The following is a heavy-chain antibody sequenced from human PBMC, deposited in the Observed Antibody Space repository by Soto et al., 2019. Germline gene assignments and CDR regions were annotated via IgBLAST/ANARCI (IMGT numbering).Heavy chain of an antibody. V-gene: IGHV4-59*01. Sequence: QVQLQESGPGLVKPSETLSLTCAVSGDSISTYYCMWIRQPPGKGLESIGYLYYGRSANYNPSLKSRITLSVDTSTTQCSLTLSSMTAADTAVYYCALRSMAVVPEYWGPGTLVTVSS. CDR3: ALRSMAVVPEY. J-gene: IGHJ4*02. CDR1: GDSISTYY. CDR2: LYYGRSA. D-gene: IGHD3-22*01.